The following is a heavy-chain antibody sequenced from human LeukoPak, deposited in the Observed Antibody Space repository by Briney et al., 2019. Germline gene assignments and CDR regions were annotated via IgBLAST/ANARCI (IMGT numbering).Heavy chain of an antibody. CDR2: IYYSGST. Sequence: SETLSLTCTVSGGSISSYYWSWIRRPPGKGLEWIGYIYYSGSTNYNPSLKSRVTISVDTSKNQFSLKLTSVTAADTAVYYCARSRYCSSTSCYRGMDVWGKGTTVTVSS. V-gene: IGHV4-59*01. J-gene: IGHJ6*03. CDR1: GGSISSYY. D-gene: IGHD2-2*02. CDR3: ARSRYCSSTSCYRGMDV.